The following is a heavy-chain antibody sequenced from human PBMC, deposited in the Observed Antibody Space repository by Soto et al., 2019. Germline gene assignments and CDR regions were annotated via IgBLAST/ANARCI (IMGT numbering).Heavy chain of an antibody. Sequence: EVQLVESGGGLVQPGRSLRLSCAASGFTFHDYALHWVRHSPGKGLECVSGISWNSGNIGYADSVKGRFNSSRDNAKNSLYLQMDRLRVEDTALYYCAILEKGGMDVWGQGTTVTVSS. CDR3: AILEKGGMDV. CDR2: ISWNSGNI. D-gene: IGHD1-1*01. J-gene: IGHJ6*02. V-gene: IGHV3-9*01. CDR1: GFTFHDYA.